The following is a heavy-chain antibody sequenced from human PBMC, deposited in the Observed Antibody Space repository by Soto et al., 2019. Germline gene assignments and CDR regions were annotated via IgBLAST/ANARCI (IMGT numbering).Heavy chain of an antibody. CDR1: GFTFSSYA. V-gene: IGHV3-23*01. J-gene: IGHJ4*02. D-gene: IGHD6-19*01. CDR2: ISGSGVST. CDR3: AKEVGYSSGYDYFDY. Sequence: PGGSLRLSCAASGFTFSSYAMSWVRQAPEKGLEWVSGISGSGVSTHYADSVKGRFTISRDNSKNTLYLQMNSLRAEDTAAYYCAKEVGYSSGYDYFDYWGQGTLVSVSS.